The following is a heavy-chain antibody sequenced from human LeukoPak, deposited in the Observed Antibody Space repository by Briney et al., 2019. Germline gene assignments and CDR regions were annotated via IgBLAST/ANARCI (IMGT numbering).Heavy chain of an antibody. D-gene: IGHD3-22*01. CDR3: ARERNRYCYDSSGFHY. V-gene: IGHV3-30*03. J-gene: IGHJ4*02. Sequence: GGSLRLSCAASGFTFSSYGMHWVRQAPGKGLEWVAVISYDGSNKYYADSVKGRFTISRDNSKNTLYLQMNSLRAEDTAVYYCARERNRYCYDSSGFHYWGQGTLVTVSS. CDR2: ISYDGSNK. CDR1: GFTFSSYG.